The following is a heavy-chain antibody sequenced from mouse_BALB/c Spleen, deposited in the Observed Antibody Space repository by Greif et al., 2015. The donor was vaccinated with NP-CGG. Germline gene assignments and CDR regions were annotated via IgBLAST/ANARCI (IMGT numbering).Heavy chain of an antibody. CDR2: ISYSGST. Sequence: EVQLQESGPSLVKPSQTLSLICSVTGDSITSGYWNWIRKFPGNKLEYMGYISYSGSTYYNPSLKSRISITRDTSKNXYYLQLNSVTTEDTATYYCARYYYGSSYYFDYWGQGTTLTVSS. V-gene: IGHV3-8*02. CDR3: ARYYYGSSYYFDY. J-gene: IGHJ2*01. CDR1: GDSITSGY. D-gene: IGHD1-1*01.